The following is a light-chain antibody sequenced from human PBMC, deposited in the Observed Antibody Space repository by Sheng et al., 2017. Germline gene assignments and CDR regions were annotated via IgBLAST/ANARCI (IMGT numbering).Light chain of an antibody. CDR3: QQAHTFPLT. Sequence: DIQTTQSPSSVSASVGDRVTITCRASQAISTWLAWYQHKPGKAPELLIYAASSLRSGVPSRFSGSGSGTDFTLTITSLQPEDFATYYCQQAHTFPLTFGGGPRVEIK. CDR1: QAISTW. J-gene: IGKJ4*01. CDR2: AAS. V-gene: IGKV1-12*01.